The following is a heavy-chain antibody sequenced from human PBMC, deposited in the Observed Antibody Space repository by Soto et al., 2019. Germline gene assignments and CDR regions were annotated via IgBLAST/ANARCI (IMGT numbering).Heavy chain of an antibody. CDR3: AKREKNGGP. CDR1: GFTFSSYG. J-gene: IGHJ5*02. D-gene: IGHD3-10*01. Sequence: GGSLRLSCAASGFTFSSYGMSWVRQAPGKGLEWVSSINNSGSRTYHADSVKGRFTISRDNSKNTLYLQMNSLRAEDTAVYYCAKREKNGGPWGQGTLVTVSS. V-gene: IGHV3-23*01. CDR2: INNSGSRT.